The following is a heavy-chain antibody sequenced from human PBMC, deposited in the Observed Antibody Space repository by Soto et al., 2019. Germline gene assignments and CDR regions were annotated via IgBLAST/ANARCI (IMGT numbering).Heavy chain of an antibody. CDR2: SKHSGST. CDR3: TSGERCSSYGSGSTGSWFDP. V-gene: IGHV4-34*01. J-gene: IGHJ5*02. Sequence: QVQLQQWGAGLLKPSETLSLTCAVYGGSFSGYDCSWIRQPPGKGLEWVGESKHSGSTNYNPTLKKRPTLSVQITKTQYTLKLQSVTELSTAVDYGTSGERCSSYGSGSTGSWFDPWGQGTLVTVSS. CDR1: GGSFSGYD. D-gene: IGHD3-10*01.